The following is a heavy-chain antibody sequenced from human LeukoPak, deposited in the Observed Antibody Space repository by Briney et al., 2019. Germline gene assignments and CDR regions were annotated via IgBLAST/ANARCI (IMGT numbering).Heavy chain of an antibody. V-gene: IGHV3-53*01. J-gene: IGHJ3*02. CDR1: GFTVSSNY. D-gene: IGHD4-17*01. CDR2: IYSGGST. CDR3: ASRGPYGDYVI. Sequence: QSGGSLRLSCAASGFTVSSNYMSWVRQAPGKGLEWVSVIYSGGSTYYADSVEGRFTISRDNSKNTLYLQINSLRAEDTAVYYCASRGPYGDYVIWGQGTMVTVSS.